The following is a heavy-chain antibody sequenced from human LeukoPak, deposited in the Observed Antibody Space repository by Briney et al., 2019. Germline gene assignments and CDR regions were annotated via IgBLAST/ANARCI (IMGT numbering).Heavy chain of an antibody. Sequence: ASVKVSCKASGYTFTDYYIHWVRQAPGQGLEWMGWVDPNSGGTNYPQRFQGRVTMTRDTSINTAYLDLSRLRSDVTAVYYCARGGGGDGAFDIWGQGTMVTVSS. CDR3: ARGGGGDGAFDI. J-gene: IGHJ3*02. CDR2: VDPNSGGT. D-gene: IGHD2-21*01. V-gene: IGHV1-2*02. CDR1: GYTFTDYY.